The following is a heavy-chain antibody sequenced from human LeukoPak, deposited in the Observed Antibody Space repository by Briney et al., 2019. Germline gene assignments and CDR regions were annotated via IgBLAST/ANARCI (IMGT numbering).Heavy chain of an antibody. CDR3: ARDKRDWNDPYYYYYMDV. J-gene: IGHJ6*03. D-gene: IGHD1-1*01. Sequence: ASVKVSCKASGYTFTSYGISWVRQAPGQGLEWMGWIGAYNGNTNYAQKLQGRVTMTTDTSTSTAYMELRSLRSDDTAVYYCARDKRDWNDPYYYYYMDVWGKGTTVTVSS. V-gene: IGHV1-18*01. CDR2: IGAYNGNT. CDR1: GYTFTSYG.